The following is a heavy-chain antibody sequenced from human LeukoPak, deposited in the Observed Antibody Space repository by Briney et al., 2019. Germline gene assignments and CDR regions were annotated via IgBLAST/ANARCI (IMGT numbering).Heavy chain of an antibody. CDR1: GGSISSSSYY. CDR3: ARVYYDSSGYYLVDI. J-gene: IGHJ3*02. V-gene: IGHV4-39*01. CDR2: IYYSGST. D-gene: IGHD3-22*01. Sequence: SETLSLTCTVSGGSISSSSYYWGWIRQPPGKGLEWIGSIYYSGSTYYNPSLKSRVTISVDTSKNQFSLKLSSVTAADTAVYYCARVYYDSSGYYLVDIWGQGTMVTVSS.